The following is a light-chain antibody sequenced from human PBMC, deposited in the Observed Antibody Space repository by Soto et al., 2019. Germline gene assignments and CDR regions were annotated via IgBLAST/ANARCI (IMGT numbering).Light chain of an antibody. V-gene: IGLV3-21*02. Sequence: SYELTQPPSVSVAPGQTARITCGGSKIGSKSVHWYQQRPGQAPVLVVYDDSDRPSGIPERFSGSNSGNTATLTISRVEAGDEADYYCQVWDSSTDVVFGGGTKLTVL. J-gene: IGLJ2*01. CDR1: KIGSKS. CDR3: QVWDSSTDVV. CDR2: DDS.